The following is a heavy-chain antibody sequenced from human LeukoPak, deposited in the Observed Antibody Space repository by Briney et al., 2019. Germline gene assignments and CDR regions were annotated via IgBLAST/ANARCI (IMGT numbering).Heavy chain of an antibody. J-gene: IGHJ6*02. V-gene: IGHV3-48*03. D-gene: IGHD3-10*01. CDR3: ARKGGSGSYYKVYYYYGMDV. CDR1: GFTFSSYE. CDR2: ISSSGSTI. Sequence: PGGSLRLSCAASGFTFSSYEMNWVRQAPGKGLEWVSYISSSGSTIYYADSVKGRFTISRDNAKNSLYLQMNSLRAEDTAVYYCARKGGSGSYYKVYYYYGMDVWGQGTTVTASS.